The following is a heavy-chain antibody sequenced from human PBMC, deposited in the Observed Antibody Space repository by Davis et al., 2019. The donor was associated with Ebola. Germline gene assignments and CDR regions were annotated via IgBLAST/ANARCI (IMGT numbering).Heavy chain of an antibody. CDR1: GGSFSGYY. D-gene: IGHD4-11*01. J-gene: IGHJ6*02. CDR2: IYYSGST. Sequence: SETLSLTCAVYGGSFSGYYWSWIRQHPGKGLEWIGYIYYSGSTYYNPSLKSRVTISVDTSKNQFSLKLSSVTAADTAVYYCARDQRFGSNYVYYYYGMDVWGQGTTVTVSS. CDR3: ARDQRFGSNYVYYYYGMDV. V-gene: IGHV4-59*01.